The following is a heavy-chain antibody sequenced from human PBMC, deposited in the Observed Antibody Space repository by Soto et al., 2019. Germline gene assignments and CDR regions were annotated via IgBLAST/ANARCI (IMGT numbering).Heavy chain of an antibody. V-gene: IGHV3-30-3*01. Sequence: QVQLVESGGGVVQPGRSLRLSCAASGFTFSSYAMHWVRQAPGKGLEWVAVISYDGSNKYYADSVKGRFTISRDNSKNTLYLQMNSLRAEDTAVYYCARDSGDYYDSSGPGYWGQGTLVTVSS. CDR3: ARDSGDYYDSSGPGY. J-gene: IGHJ4*02. CDR1: GFTFSSYA. D-gene: IGHD3-22*01. CDR2: ISYDGSNK.